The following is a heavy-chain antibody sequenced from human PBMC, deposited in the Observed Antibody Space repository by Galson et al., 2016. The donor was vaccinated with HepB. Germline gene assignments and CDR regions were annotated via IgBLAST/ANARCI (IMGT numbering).Heavy chain of an antibody. CDR1: GFLFRGYG. D-gene: IGHD3-10*02. V-gene: IGHV3-30*18. J-gene: IGHJ4*02. CDR2: DSMDGRRK. CDR3: AKRHEFCPPVGCSVDY. Sequence: SLRLSCAGSGFLFRGYGMRWVRQAPGKGLEWVAADSMDGRRKFYSDSVRGRFTISRDNSNNMLFLQMDSLRPDDTAVYYCAKRHEFCPPVGCSVDYWGQGTLVSVSS.